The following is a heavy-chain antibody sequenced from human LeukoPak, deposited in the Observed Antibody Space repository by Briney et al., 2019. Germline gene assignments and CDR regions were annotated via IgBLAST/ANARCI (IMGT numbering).Heavy chain of an antibody. Sequence: PGGSLRLSCSASGFTFSNYAMHWVRQAPGKGLEYVSIINSNGGSTYYTDSVKGRFTISRDNSKNTLYLQMNSLRAEDTAVYYCAKGSSGWYLLFDYWGQGTLVTVSS. CDR3: AKGSSGWYLLFDY. J-gene: IGHJ4*02. CDR1: GFTFSNYA. D-gene: IGHD6-19*01. CDR2: INSNGGST. V-gene: IGHV3-64*04.